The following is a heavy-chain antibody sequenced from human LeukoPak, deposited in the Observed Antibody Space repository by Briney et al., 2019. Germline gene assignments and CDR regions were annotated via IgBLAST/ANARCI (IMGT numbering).Heavy chain of an antibody. V-gene: IGHV3-74*01. D-gene: IGHD1-26*01. CDR1: GFTFSTYW. CDR2: INKDGSST. Sequence: GGSLRLSCAASGFTFSTYWMHWVRQAPGKGLVWVSRINKDGSSTSYAESVQGRFTFSRDNAKNTLYLQMNSLRAEDTAVYYCARVQTGTYSGFDYWGQGTLVSVSS. J-gene: IGHJ4*02. CDR3: ARVQTGTYSGFDY.